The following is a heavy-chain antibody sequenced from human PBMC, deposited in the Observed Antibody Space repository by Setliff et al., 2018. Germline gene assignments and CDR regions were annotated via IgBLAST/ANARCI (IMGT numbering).Heavy chain of an antibody. CDR3: ATMYYYDSSGYLGHAFDI. J-gene: IGHJ3*02. CDR1: GGTFSSYA. D-gene: IGHD3-22*01. CDR2: IIPIFGTA. V-gene: IGHV1-69*05. Sequence: ASVKVSCKASGGTFSSYAISWVRQAPGQGLEWMGGIIPIFGTANYAQKFQGRVTITTDESTSTAYMELSSLRSEDTAVYYCATMYYYDSSGYLGHAFDIWGQGTMVTVSS.